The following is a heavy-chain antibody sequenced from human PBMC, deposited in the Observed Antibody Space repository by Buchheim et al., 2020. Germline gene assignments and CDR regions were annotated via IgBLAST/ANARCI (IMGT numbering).Heavy chain of an antibody. D-gene: IGHD3-22*01. V-gene: IGHV3-30*18. CDR3: AKDSGSSGSFDY. Sequence: QVQLVESGGGVVQPGRSLRLSCAASGFTFGSYGMHWVRQAPGKGLEWVAVISYDGSNKYYADSVKGRFTISRDNSKNTLYLQMNSLRAEDTAVYYCAKDSGSSGSFDYWGQGTL. CDR2: ISYDGSNK. J-gene: IGHJ4*02. CDR1: GFTFGSYG.